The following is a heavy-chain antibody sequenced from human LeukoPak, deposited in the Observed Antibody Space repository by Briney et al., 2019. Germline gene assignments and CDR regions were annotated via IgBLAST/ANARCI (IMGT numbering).Heavy chain of an antibody. J-gene: IGHJ4*02. CDR1: GFTFSSYE. D-gene: IGHD3-16*02. Sequence: PGGSLRLSCAASGFTFSSYEMNWVRXAPGKGLEWVSYISSSGSTTYYADSVNGRFTLSSDNANNPLYLQMNSLRAEDTAVYYCARSMITFGGVIVPFDYWGQGTLVTVSS. V-gene: IGHV3-48*03. CDR3: ARSMITFGGVIVPFDY. CDR2: ISSSGSTT.